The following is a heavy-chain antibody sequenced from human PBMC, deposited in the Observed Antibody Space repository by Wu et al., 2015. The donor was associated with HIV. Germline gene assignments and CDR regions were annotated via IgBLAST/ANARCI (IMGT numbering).Heavy chain of an antibody. D-gene: IGHD2-21*02. V-gene: IGHV1-69*05. CDR3: ARWAVAVTAHNYGMDV. J-gene: IGHJ6*02. CDR2: IIPIFVTS. CDR1: GGTFNNFG. Sequence: QVQLVQSGAEVKKPGSSVKVSCKAFGGTFNNFGISWVRQAPGQGLEWMGGIIPIFVTSDYAPKFQDRITITTDESTTTAYMELSSLRSDDTAVYYCARWAVAVTAHNYGMDVWGQGTTVTVSS.